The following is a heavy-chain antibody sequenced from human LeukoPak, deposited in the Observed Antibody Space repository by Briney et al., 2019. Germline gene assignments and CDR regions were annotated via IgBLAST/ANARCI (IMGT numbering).Heavy chain of an antibody. V-gene: IGHV1-2*02. D-gene: IGHD3-10*01. CDR2: INPNSGGT. J-gene: IGHJ4*02. CDR3: TRADPYYYGSGSYYNGLGGILPDY. Sequence: GASVKVSCKASGYTFTGYYMHWVRQAPGQGLEWMGWINPNSGGTNYAQKFQGRVTMTRDTSISTAYMELSRLRSDDTAVYYCTRADPYYYGSGSYYNGLGGILPDYWGQGTLVTVSS. CDR1: GYTFTGYY.